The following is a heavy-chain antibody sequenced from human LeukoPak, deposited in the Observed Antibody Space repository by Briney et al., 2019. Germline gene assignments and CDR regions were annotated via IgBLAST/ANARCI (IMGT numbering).Heavy chain of an antibody. J-gene: IGHJ6*02. CDR2: ISYDGSNK. V-gene: IGHV3-30-3*01. Sequence: GGSLRLSCAASGFTFSSYAMHWVRQAPGKGLERVAVISYDGSNKYYADSVKGRFTISRDNSKNTLYLQMNSLRAEDTAVYYCARDGYYYGSGSYFYYYYYGMDVWGQGTTVTVSS. CDR3: ARDGYYYGSGSYFYYYYYGMDV. D-gene: IGHD3-10*01. CDR1: GFTFSSYA.